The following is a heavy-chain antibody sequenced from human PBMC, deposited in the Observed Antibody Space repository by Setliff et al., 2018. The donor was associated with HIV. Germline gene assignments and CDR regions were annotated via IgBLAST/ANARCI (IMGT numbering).Heavy chain of an antibody. CDR3: ARARLQGIVTAVGPRDNCLDP. J-gene: IGHJ5*02. V-gene: IGHV1-18*01. CDR1: GYSFINYG. Sequence: GASVKVSCKASGYSFINYGISWVRQAPGQGPEWMGWISAYTGHTDYAPRLLGRVTMTTDTSTSTAYMELRSLTSDDTAVYYCARARLQGIVTAVGPRDNCLDPGGQGTRVTVSA. D-gene: IGHD1-26*01. CDR2: ISAYTGHT.